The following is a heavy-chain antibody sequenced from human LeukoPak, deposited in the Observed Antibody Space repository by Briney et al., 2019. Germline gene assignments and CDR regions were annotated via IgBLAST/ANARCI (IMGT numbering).Heavy chain of an antibody. D-gene: IGHD1-26*01. Sequence: PGGSLRLSCAASGFTFSSYGMHWVRQAPGKGLEWVAFIRYDGSNKYYADSVKGRFTISRDNSKNTLYLQMNSLRAEDTAVYYCAKDRVPGTSIVGATTELDYWGQGTLVTVSS. CDR1: GFTFSSYG. CDR2: IRYDGSNK. J-gene: IGHJ4*02. CDR3: AKDRVPGTSIVGATTELDY. V-gene: IGHV3-30*02.